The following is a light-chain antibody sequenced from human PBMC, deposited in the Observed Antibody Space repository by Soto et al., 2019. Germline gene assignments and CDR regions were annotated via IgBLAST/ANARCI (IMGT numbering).Light chain of an antibody. J-gene: IGKJ1*01. V-gene: IGKV3-20*01. CDR3: HQYSDSWWT. CDR2: GVS. Sequence: EIVLTQSPGTLSLSPGERATLSCRASQSVGSTYFAWYQQRPGQAPRLLIYGVSSRATGIPDRFSGSGSGTGFTLTISRLEPEDFAVYYCHQYSDSWWTFGPGTKVDIK. CDR1: QSVGSTY.